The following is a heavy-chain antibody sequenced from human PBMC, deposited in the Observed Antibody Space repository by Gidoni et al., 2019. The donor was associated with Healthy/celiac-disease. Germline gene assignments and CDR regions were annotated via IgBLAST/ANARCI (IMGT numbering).Heavy chain of an antibody. CDR1: GFTFSSYA. CDR2: ISGSGGST. V-gene: IGHV3-23*01. D-gene: IGHD3-9*01. CDR3: AKAPPPFDYSFDY. J-gene: IGHJ4*02. Sequence: EVQLLESGGGLVQPGGSLRLSCAASGFTFSSYAMCWVLQAPGKGLEWVSAISGSGGSTYYADSVKGRFTISRDNAKNTLYLQMNSLRAEDTAVYYCAKAPPPFDYSFDYWGQGTLVTVSS.